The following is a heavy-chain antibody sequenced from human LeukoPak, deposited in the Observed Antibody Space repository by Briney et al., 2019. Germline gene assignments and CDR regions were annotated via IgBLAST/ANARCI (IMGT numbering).Heavy chain of an antibody. V-gene: IGHV3-48*03. J-gene: IGHJ4*02. D-gene: IGHD2-2*01. CDR3: ARVGDLVADAIGLGY. CDR1: GFTFSNYW. Sequence: GGSLRLSCAASGFTFSNYWMGWVRRAPGKGLEWVSYISISGSTIYYADSVKGRFTISRDNAKNSLYLQMNSLRAEDTAVYYCARVGDLVADAIGLGYWGQGTLVTVSS. CDR2: ISISGSTI.